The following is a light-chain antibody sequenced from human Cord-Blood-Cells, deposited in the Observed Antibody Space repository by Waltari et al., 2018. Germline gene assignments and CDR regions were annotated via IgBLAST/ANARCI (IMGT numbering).Light chain of an antibody. Sequence: QSVLTQPPSASGTPGQRVTISCSGSSSNIGRNYVYWYQQLPGTAPKLLIDRNNQRPSGVPDRSAGSKSGPSASLAISGLRSEDEADYYCAAWDDSLYWVFGGGTKLTVL. V-gene: IGLV1-47*01. CDR1: SSNIGRNY. CDR3: AAWDDSLYWV. J-gene: IGLJ3*02. CDR2: RNN.